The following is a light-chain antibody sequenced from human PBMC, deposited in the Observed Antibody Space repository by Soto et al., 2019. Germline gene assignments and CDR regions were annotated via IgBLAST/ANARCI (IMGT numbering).Light chain of an antibody. Sequence: EIVMTQSPATLSVSPGEKATLSCRASQTVRNNLAWYQQKPGQAPRLLIYFASTRATGIPARFSGSGSGTEFTLTISSLQAEDFAVYCCQQYNQWPLTFGGGTKAETK. V-gene: IGKV3-15*01. CDR3: QQYNQWPLT. CDR2: FAS. CDR1: QTVRNN. J-gene: IGKJ4*01.